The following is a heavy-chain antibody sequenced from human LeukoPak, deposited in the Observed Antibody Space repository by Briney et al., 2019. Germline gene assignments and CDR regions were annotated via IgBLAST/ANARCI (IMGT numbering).Heavy chain of an antibody. J-gene: IGHJ4*02. V-gene: IGHV1-18*01. CDR2: ISGYNGNT. D-gene: IGHD2-15*01. Sequence: ASVKVSCKASGYTFATYGISWFRQAPGQGLEWMGWISGYNGNTNHAQKFQGRVTMTTDTSTSTAYMELRSLRSDDTAVYYCARLYCSGANCYPIYGDPFDYWGQGTLVTASS. CDR3: ARLYCSGANCYPIYGDPFDY. CDR1: GYTFATYG.